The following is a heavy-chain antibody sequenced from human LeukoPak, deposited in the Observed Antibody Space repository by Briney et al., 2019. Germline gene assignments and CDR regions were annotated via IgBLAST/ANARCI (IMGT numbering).Heavy chain of an antibody. CDR1: GGSFSGYY. J-gene: IGHJ4*02. CDR2: TNHSGST. V-gene: IGHV4-34*01. Sequence: PSETLSLTCAVYGGSFSGYYWSWIRQPPGKGLEWIGETNHSGSTNYNPSLKSRVTISVDTSKNQFSLKLSSVTAADTAVYYCARGGYVWGSYRYPFDYWGQGTLVTVSS. D-gene: IGHD3-16*02. CDR3: ARGGYVWGSYRYPFDY.